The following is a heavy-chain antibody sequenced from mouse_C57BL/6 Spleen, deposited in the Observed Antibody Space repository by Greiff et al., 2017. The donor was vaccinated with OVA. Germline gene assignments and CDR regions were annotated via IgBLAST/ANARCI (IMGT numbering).Heavy chain of an antibody. D-gene: IGHD1-1*01. Sequence: VQLQQSGAELVRPGASVKLSCKASGYTFTSYCMHWVKQSPGQSLEWIGVINPTTGDTTYNQKFKAKATLTVEKSSSTAYMQLKSLTAEDSAVYYCARGYGSLDYWGQGTTLTVSA. V-gene: IGHV1-42*01. CDR2: INPTTGDT. CDR1: GYTFTSYC. CDR3: ARGYGSLDY. J-gene: IGHJ2*01.